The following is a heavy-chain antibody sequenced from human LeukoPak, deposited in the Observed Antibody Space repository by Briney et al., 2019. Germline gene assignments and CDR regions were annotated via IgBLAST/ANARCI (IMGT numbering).Heavy chain of an antibody. V-gene: IGHV3-11*01. CDR2: ISSSGSTI. CDR3: ARSIAADATTFGY. D-gene: IGHD6-25*01. CDR1: GFTSSDYY. Sequence: GGSLRLSCAASGFTSSDYYMSWIRQAPGKGLEWVSYISSSGSTIYYADSVKGRFTISRDNAKNSLYLQMNSLRAEDTAVYYCARSIAADATTFGYWGQGTLVTVSS. J-gene: IGHJ4*02.